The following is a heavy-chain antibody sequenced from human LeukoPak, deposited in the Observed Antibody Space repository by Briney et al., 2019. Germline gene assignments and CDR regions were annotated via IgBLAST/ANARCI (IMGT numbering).Heavy chain of an antibody. D-gene: IGHD5-18*01. CDR2: ISGSGGST. J-gene: IGHJ4*02. CDR3: AKKYYVDTAMRL. V-gene: IGHV3-23*01. CDR1: GFTFSSYA. Sequence: PGGSLRLSCAASGFTFSSYAISWVRQAPGKGLEWVSAISGSGGSTYYADSVKGRFTISRDNSKNTLYLQMNSLRAEDTAVYYCAKKYYVDTAMRLWGQGTLVTVSS.